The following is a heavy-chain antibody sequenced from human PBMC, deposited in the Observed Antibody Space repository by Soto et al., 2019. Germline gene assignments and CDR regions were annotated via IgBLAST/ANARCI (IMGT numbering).Heavy chain of an antibody. J-gene: IGHJ4*02. V-gene: IGHV3-30-3*01. CDR3: ARGSYGVAAAGLDY. CDR1: GFTFSSYA. CDR2: ISFDGSNK. D-gene: IGHD6-13*01. Sequence: QVQLVESGGGVVQPGRSLRLSCAASGFTFSSYAMHWVRQAPGKGLEWVTDISFDGSNKYYADSVKGRFTISRDSSKNTLYLQMNSLRAEDSAVYYCARGSYGVAAAGLDYWGQGTLVTVSS.